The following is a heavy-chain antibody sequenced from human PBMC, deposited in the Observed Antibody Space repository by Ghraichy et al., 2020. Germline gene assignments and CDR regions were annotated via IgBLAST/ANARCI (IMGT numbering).Heavy chain of an antibody. CDR3: ARGSGLRYYYGMDV. Sequence: PSLKSRVTISVGTSKNQFSLKLSSVTAADTAVYYCARGSGLRYYYGMDVWGQGTTVTVSS. D-gene: IGHD3-10*01. V-gene: IGHV4-31*02. J-gene: IGHJ6*02.